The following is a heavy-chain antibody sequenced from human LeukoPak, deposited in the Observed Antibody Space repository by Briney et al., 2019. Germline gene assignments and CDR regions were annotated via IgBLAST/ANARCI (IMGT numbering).Heavy chain of an antibody. CDR3: ARHRDGGDY. V-gene: IGHV4-59*08. CDR2: IYYSGST. CDR1: GGSIGSYY. J-gene: IGHJ4*02. D-gene: IGHD4-23*01. Sequence: SETLSLTCTVSGGSIGSYYWSWIRQPPGKGLEWTGYIYYSGSTNYNPSLKSRVTISVDTSKNQFSLKLSSVTAADTAVCYCARHRDGGDYWGQGTLVTVSS.